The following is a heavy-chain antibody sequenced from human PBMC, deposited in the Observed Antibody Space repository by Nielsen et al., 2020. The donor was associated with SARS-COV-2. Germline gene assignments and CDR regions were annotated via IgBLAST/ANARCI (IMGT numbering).Heavy chain of an antibody. CDR2: ISSSSSTI. Sequence: GESLKISCAASGFTFSTYSMNWVRQAPGKGLEWVSHISSSSSTIHYADSIKGRFTISRDNSKNSLYLQMNSLRTEDTALYFCAKDVLSGYSYGDYFDYWGRGTLVTVA. J-gene: IGHJ4*02. V-gene: IGHV3-48*04. D-gene: IGHD5-18*01. CDR3: AKDVLSGYSYGDYFDY. CDR1: GFTFSTYS.